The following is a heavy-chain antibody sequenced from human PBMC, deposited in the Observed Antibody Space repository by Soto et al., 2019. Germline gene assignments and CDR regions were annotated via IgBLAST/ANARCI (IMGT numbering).Heavy chain of an antibody. Sequence: QVQLVESGGGVVQPGRSLRLSCAVSGFTFSSYGMNWVRQAPGKGLEWVAAIYYDGSNKYYADSVRGRFTISRDNFKNTPYPHMNSLRAEDTAVYYCARDSKDDSSGYYAGFDYWGQGTLVTVSS. J-gene: IGHJ4*02. CDR2: IYYDGSNK. CDR1: GFTFSSYG. D-gene: IGHD3-22*01. V-gene: IGHV3-33*01. CDR3: ARDSKDDSSGYYAGFDY.